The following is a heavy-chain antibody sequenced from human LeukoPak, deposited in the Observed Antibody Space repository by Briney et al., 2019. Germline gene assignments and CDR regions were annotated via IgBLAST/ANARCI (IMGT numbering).Heavy chain of an antibody. J-gene: IGHJ5*02. D-gene: IGHD3-9*01. CDR3: AREYDILTGYPQFDP. CDR2: INPNSGGT. CDR1: GYTFTGYY. V-gene: IGHV1-2*02. Sequence: ASVKVSCKASGYTFTGYYMHWVRQAPGQGLEWMGWINPNSGGTNYAQKFQGRVTMTRDTSISTAYMELSRLRSDDTAVYYCAREYDILTGYPQFDPWGQGTLVTVFS.